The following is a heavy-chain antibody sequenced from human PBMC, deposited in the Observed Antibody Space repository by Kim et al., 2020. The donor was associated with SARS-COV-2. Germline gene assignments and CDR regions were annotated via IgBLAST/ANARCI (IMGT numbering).Heavy chain of an antibody. Sequence: SLKSRVTIAGDTSKTQVSLKRSSVTAADTAVYYCAREGGDTYYYYGMDVWGQGTTVTVSS. V-gene: IGHV4-59*01. D-gene: IGHD2-21*01. CDR3: AREGGDTYYYYGMDV. J-gene: IGHJ6*02.